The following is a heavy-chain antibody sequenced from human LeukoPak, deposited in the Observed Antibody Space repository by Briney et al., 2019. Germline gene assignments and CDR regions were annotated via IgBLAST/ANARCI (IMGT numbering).Heavy chain of an antibody. Sequence: GGSLTLSCAASGFTFSSTWMHWFRQVPGKGPVWVSRIHSDGSTTIYADSVKGRFTISRDNAKNTLYLQMNSLRAEDTAVYYCVRDRYYVPDYWGRGPLVTVS. CDR2: IHSDGSTT. CDR3: VRDRYYVPDY. J-gene: IGHJ4*02. V-gene: IGHV3-74*01. D-gene: IGHD3-16*01. CDR1: GFTFSSTW.